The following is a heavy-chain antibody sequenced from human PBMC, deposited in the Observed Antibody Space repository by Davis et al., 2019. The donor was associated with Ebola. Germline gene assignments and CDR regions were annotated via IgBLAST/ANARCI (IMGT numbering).Heavy chain of an antibody. V-gene: IGHV4-59*08. D-gene: IGHD6-13*01. CDR3: ASGAAGGRGGMDV. CDR1: GGSISSYY. Sequence: PSETLSLTCTVSGGSISSYYWSWIRQPPGKGLEWIGYIYYSGSTNYNPSLKSRVTISVDTSKNQFSLKLSSVTAADTAVYYCASGAAGGRGGMDVWGKGTTVTVSS. J-gene: IGHJ6*04. CDR2: IYYSGST.